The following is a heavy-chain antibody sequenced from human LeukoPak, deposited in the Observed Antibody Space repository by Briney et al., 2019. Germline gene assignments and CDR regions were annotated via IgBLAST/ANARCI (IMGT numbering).Heavy chain of an antibody. CDR1: GYTFTTYN. CDR3: ARVSIAALVSGFDY. D-gene: IGHD6-13*01. J-gene: IGHJ4*02. Sequence: GASVKVSCKASGYTFTTYNINWLRQAPGQGLEWMGWISGYNGNTNYAQKLQGRVTMTTDTSTSTVYMELSSLRSEDTAVYYCARVSIAALVSGFDYWGQGTLVTVSS. CDR2: ISGYNGNT. V-gene: IGHV1-18*01.